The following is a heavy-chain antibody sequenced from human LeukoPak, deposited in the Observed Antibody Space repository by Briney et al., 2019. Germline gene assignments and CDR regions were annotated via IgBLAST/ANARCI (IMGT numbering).Heavy chain of an antibody. Sequence: GGSLRLSCAASGFTFSSYSMNWVRQAPGKGLEWVSSIRSSSSYIYYADSVKGRFTISRDNAKNSLYLQMNSLRAEDTAVYYCWVVAASYGMDVWGKGTTVTVSS. J-gene: IGHJ6*04. V-gene: IGHV3-21*01. CDR2: IRSSSSYI. D-gene: IGHD2-15*01. CDR3: WVVAASYGMDV. CDR1: GFTFSSYS.